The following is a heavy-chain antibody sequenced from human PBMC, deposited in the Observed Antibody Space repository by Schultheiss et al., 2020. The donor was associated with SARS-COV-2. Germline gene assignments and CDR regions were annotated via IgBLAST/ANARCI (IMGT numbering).Heavy chain of an antibody. D-gene: IGHD1-26*01. V-gene: IGHV1-2*06. CDR3: ARPAEPDSGSYWHAFDI. CDR2: INPDSGAT. CDR1: GYTFTSYG. Sequence: GESLKISCKASGYTFTSYGISWVRQAPGQGLEWMGRINPDSGATSSAQRFQGRVTMTRDTSISTAYMELSRLRSDDTAVYYCARPAEPDSGSYWHAFDIWGQGTMVTVSS. J-gene: IGHJ3*02.